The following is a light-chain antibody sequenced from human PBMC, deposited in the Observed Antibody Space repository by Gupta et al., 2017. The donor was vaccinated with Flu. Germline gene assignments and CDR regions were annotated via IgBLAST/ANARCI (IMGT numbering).Light chain of an antibody. CDR2: AAS. CDR3: QQSDSTPWT. V-gene: IGKV1-39*01. Sequence: DIQMTQSPSSLSASVGDRVTITCRASQSISSYLNWYQQKPGKAPKLLIYAASSLQSGVPSRISGSGSGTDFTLTISSLQPEDFATYYCQQSDSTPWTFGQGTKVEIK. CDR1: QSISSY. J-gene: IGKJ1*01.